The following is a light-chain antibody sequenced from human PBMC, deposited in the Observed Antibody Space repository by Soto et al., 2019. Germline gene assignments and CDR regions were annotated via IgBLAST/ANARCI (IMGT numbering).Light chain of an antibody. CDR1: QSVGSL. J-gene: IGKJ5*01. CDR3: QQRSNWPPIT. CDR2: RAS. V-gene: IGKV3-15*01. Sequence: EIVLTQSPATLSVSPGERATLSCRASQSVGSLLAWYQQKPGQAPRLLIYRASSRATGISGSFSGSGSGTEFTLTITSLQSEDFAVYYCQQRSNWPPITFGQGTRLEIK.